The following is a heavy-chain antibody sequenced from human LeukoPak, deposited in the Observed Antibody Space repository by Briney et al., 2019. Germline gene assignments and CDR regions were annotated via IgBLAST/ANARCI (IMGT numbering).Heavy chain of an antibody. CDR2: IYHSGSA. D-gene: IGHD3-10*02. V-gene: IGHV4-59*01. Sequence: SETLSLTCGVSGDSINSYYWTWIRQPPGKGLEWLGYIYHSGSAKYNPSLKSRVTLSADASKNQFSLRLSSVTAADTAFYYCARMFGDHVGPVDYWGGDPWSPSP. CDR3: ARMFGDHVGPVDY. CDR1: GDSINSYY. J-gene: IGHJ4*02.